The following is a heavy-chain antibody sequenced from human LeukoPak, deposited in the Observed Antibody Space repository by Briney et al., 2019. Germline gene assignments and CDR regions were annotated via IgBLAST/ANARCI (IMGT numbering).Heavy chain of an antibody. CDR3: ARRNLMVRDFDY. CDR1: GGSFSGYY. D-gene: IGHD3-10*01. V-gene: IGHV4-34*01. CDR2: INHSGST. Sequence: ASETLSLTCAVYGGSFSGYYWSWIRQPPGKGLEWIGEINHSGSTNYNPSLKSRVTISVDTSKNQFSLKLSSVTAADTAVYYCARRNLMVRDFDYWGQGTLVTVSS. J-gene: IGHJ4*02.